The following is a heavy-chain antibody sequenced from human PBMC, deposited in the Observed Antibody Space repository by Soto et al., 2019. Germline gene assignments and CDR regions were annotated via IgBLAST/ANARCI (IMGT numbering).Heavy chain of an antibody. CDR2: IYYSGST. D-gene: IGHD5-12*01. Sequence: SETLSLTCTVSGGSISSYYWSWIRQPPGKGLEWIGYIYYSGSTNYNPSLKSRVAISVDTSKNQFSLKLSSVTAADTAVYYCARVPGVKLDYNFDYWGQGTLVTVSS. J-gene: IGHJ4*02. CDR1: GGSISSYY. V-gene: IGHV4-59*01. CDR3: ARVPGVKLDYNFDY.